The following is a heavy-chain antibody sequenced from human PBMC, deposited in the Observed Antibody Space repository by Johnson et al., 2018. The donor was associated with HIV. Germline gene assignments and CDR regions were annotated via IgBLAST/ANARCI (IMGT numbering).Heavy chain of an antibody. Sequence: VQLVESGGGLVQPGGSLRLSCAASGFIFSSYPMHWVRQVPGKGLEYVSRITNNGGSTYYVASVTGSFTISRDNSKNTLYLQMDSLRAEDMGVYYCATDYNFWSGRPDSFDVWGQGTMVTVSS. V-gene: IGHV3-64*07. CDR2: ITNNGGST. CDR1: GFIFSSYP. J-gene: IGHJ3*01. D-gene: IGHD3-3*01. CDR3: ATDYNFWSGRPDSFDV.